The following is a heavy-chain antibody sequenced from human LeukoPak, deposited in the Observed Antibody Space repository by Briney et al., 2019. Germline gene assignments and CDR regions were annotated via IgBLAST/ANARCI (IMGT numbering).Heavy chain of an antibody. CDR3: AKQSGSGAYGAFDI. J-gene: IGHJ3*02. D-gene: IGHD2-15*01. CDR1: GCTFDDYA. V-gene: IGHV3-9*03. CDR2: ISWNSGSM. Sequence: GGSLRLSCAASGCTFDDYAMHWVRQAPGKGLEWVSGISWNSGSMAYADSVKGRFTVSRDNAKNSLYLQMNSLRAEDMALYYCAKQSGSGAYGAFDIWGQGTMVTVSS.